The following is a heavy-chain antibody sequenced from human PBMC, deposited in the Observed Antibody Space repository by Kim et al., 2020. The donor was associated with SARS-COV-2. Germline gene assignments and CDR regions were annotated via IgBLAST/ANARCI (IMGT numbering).Heavy chain of an antibody. Sequence: GGSLRLSCAASGFTFSNCWMTWVRQAPGKGLEWVANIKQDGSVKYYVDSVRGRFTISRDNAKTSLYLQMNSLRAEDTAVYYCARLLGDSSLFDLWGQGALVTVSS. D-gene: IGHD6-6*01. CDR3: ARLLGDSSLFDL. J-gene: IGHJ4*02. CDR1: GFTFSNCW. CDR2: IKQDGSVK. V-gene: IGHV3-7*01.